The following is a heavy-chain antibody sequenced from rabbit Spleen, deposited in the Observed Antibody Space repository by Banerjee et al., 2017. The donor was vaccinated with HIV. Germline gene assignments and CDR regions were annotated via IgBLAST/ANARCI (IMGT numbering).Heavy chain of an antibody. Sequence: EESGGGLVQPEGSLTLTCTASGLDFSSSYWICWVRQAPGKGLEWIVCINSNSGNTVYASWAKGRFTISKTSSTTVTLQMTSLTAADTATYFCARGVYDDYDTYYFDLWGQGTLVTVS. D-gene: IGHD2-1*01. CDR2: INSNSGNT. V-gene: IGHV1S45*01. CDR1: GLDFSSSYW. CDR3: ARGVYDDYDTYYFDL. J-gene: IGHJ4*01.